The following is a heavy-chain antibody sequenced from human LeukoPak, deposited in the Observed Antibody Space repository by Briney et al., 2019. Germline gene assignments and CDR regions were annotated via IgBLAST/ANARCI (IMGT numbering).Heavy chain of an antibody. V-gene: IGHV3-74*01. D-gene: IGHD3-22*01. CDR3: ARDLGQYYDTSDNWFDP. Sequence: GGSLRLSCAASGFTFSNYWMHWVRQAPGKGLVWVSHINSDGINTSYADSVKGRFTISRDNAKNTLNLQMNSLRAEDTAVYYCARDLGQYYDTSDNWFDPWGQGTLVTVSS. CDR2: INSDGINT. CDR1: GFTFSNYW. J-gene: IGHJ5*02.